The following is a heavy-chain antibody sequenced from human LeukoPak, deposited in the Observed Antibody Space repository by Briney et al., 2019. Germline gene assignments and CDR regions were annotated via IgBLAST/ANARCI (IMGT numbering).Heavy chain of an antibody. CDR1: GFTFSSYG. CDR2: IRYDGSNK. V-gene: IGHV3-30*02. J-gene: IGHJ4*02. D-gene: IGHD2-2*01. Sequence: PGGSLRLSCAASGFTFSSYGMHWVRQAPGKGLEWVAFIRYDGSNKYYADSVKGRFTISRDNSKNTLYLQMNSLRAEDTAVYYCAREFCSGTNCYFDYWGQGTLVTVSS. CDR3: AREFCSGTNCYFDY.